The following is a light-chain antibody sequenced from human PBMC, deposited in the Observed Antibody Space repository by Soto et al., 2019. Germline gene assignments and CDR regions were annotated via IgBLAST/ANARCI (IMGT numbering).Light chain of an antibody. Sequence: EIVLTQSPGTLSLSPGERGTLSCRASQSVNSRNLAWYQRKPGQAPRLLIYGASNRATGIPDRFSGSGSGTDFTLTISRLEPEDFAVYYCQQYGSSGTFGQGTKVDI. J-gene: IGKJ1*01. V-gene: IGKV3-20*01. CDR2: GAS. CDR1: QSVNSRN. CDR3: QQYGSSGT.